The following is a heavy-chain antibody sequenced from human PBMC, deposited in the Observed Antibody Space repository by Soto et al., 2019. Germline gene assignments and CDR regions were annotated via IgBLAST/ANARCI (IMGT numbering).Heavy chain of an antibody. Sequence: PSETLSLTCAVSGGSISGSYYYWAWLRQSPGKGPEWIGSVFYTGFTSYNPSLESRVSVSVDTSKSQFSRKLSAVTAADTAVYYCATSQKGYNWNYFDHWGQGALVTVSS. V-gene: IGHV4-39*01. J-gene: IGHJ4*02. D-gene: IGHD1-20*01. CDR2: VFYTGFT. CDR3: ATSQKGYNWNYFDH. CDR1: GGSISGSYYY.